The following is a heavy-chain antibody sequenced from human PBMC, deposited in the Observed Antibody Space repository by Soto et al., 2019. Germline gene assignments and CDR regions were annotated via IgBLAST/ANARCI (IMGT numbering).Heavy chain of an antibody. CDR3: ARAGAGTRENYYYYGMDV. J-gene: IGHJ6*02. CDR1: GGSISSGGYS. CDR2: IYHSGST. Sequence: PWETLSLTCAVSGGSISSGGYSWSWIRQPPGKGLEWIGYIYHSGSTYYNPSLKSRVTISVDRSKDQFSLKLSSVTAADTAVYYCARAGAGTRENYYYYGMDVWGQGTTVTVSS. D-gene: IGHD1-7*01. V-gene: IGHV4-30-2*01.